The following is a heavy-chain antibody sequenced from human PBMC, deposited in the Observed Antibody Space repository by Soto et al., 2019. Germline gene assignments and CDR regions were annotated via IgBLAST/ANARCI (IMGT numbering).Heavy chain of an antibody. V-gene: IGHV1-18*01. Sequence: GASVKVSCKASGYTFTSYGISWVRQAPGQGLEWMGWISAYNGNTNYAQKLQGRVTMTTDTSTSTAYMELRSLRSDDTAVYYCARYCGGDCYPNYYGMDVWGQGTTVTVS. D-gene: IGHD2-21*02. CDR1: GYTFTSYG. CDR2: ISAYNGNT. CDR3: ARYCGGDCYPNYYGMDV. J-gene: IGHJ6*02.